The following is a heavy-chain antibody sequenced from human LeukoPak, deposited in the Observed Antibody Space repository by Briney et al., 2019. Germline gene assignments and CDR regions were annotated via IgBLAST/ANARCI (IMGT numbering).Heavy chain of an antibody. V-gene: IGHV3-23*01. D-gene: IGHD6-19*01. CDR3: ASFSSGWSESFDY. CDR2: ISGSGANT. CDR1: GFTFSSYG. Sequence: GGSLRLSCAASGFTFSSYGMHWVRQAPGKGLEWVSVISGSGANTYYADSVKGRFTISRDNSKNTLYLQVNSLRAEDTAVYYCASFSSGWSESFDYWGQGILVTVSS. J-gene: IGHJ4*02.